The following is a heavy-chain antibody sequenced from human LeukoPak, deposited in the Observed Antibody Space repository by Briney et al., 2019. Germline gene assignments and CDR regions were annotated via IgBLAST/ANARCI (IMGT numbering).Heavy chain of an antibody. CDR2: VIPIFSTA. Sequence: GASVKVSCKASGGTFSNYAIGWVRQAPGQGLEWMGGVIPIFSTANYAQKFQGRVTITADRSTSTAYMELRSLRSDDTAVYYCARVSGATADTEDYWGQGTLVTVSS. J-gene: IGHJ4*02. CDR1: GGTFSNYA. CDR3: ARVSGATADTEDY. D-gene: IGHD6-13*01. V-gene: IGHV1-69*06.